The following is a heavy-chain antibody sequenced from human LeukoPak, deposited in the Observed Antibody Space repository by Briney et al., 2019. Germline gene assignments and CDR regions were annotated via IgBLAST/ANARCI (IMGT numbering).Heavy chain of an antibody. CDR1: GYTFTDYY. J-gene: IGHJ4*02. CDR2: INPDTGDT. V-gene: IGHV1-2*02. D-gene: IGHD4-17*01. CDR3: ARDRLAYGDYYFDY. Sequence: ASVKVSCKASGYTFTDYYIHWVRQAPGQGLEWMGWINPDTGDTNFAQNFQGRVTMTRDTSIITAYMELGILRSDDTAVYYCARDRLAYGDYYFDYWGQGTLVTVSS.